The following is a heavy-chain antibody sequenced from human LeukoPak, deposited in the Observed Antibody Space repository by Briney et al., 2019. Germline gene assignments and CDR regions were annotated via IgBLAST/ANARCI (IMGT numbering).Heavy chain of an antibody. D-gene: IGHD1-26*01. CDR2: ISAYNGNT. V-gene: IGHV1-18*01. Sequence: ASVKVSRKASVYTFTSDGISWVRQAPGQGLEWMGWISAYNGNTNYAQKLQGRVTMTTDTSTSTAYMELRSLRSDDTAVYYCARGDLEWEPDPNWFDPWGQGTLVIVSS. CDR3: ARGDLEWEPDPNWFDP. CDR1: VYTFTSDG. J-gene: IGHJ5*02.